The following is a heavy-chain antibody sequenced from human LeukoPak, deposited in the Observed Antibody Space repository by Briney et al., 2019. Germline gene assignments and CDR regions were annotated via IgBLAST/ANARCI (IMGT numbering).Heavy chain of an antibody. Sequence: PGGSLRLSCAASGFTFSSYEMNWVRQAPGKGLEWVSYISSSGSTIYYADSVKGRFTISRDNAKSTLYLQMKSLRAEDTAVYYCARSPENYDVLTGYYGWYFDLWGRGTLVTVSS. V-gene: IGHV3-48*03. D-gene: IGHD3-9*01. CDR1: GFTFSSYE. CDR2: ISSSGSTI. J-gene: IGHJ2*01. CDR3: ARSPENYDVLTGYYGWYFDL.